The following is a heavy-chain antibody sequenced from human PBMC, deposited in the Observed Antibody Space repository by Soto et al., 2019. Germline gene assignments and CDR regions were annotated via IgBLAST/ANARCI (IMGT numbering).Heavy chain of an antibody. CDR1: GFSFSSAW. CDR3: TTGSNEGY. Sequence: EVQLLESGGGLVKPGGSLRLSCAASGFSFSSAWMNWVRQAPGKGLEWVGRIRTKPEGETTDYPAPVKGRFTISRDASKTTLYLQMTSLKLEDTAVYYCTTGSNEGYWGQGTLVTVS. CDR2: IRTKPEGETT. J-gene: IGHJ4*02. D-gene: IGHD1-1*01. V-gene: IGHV3-15*07.